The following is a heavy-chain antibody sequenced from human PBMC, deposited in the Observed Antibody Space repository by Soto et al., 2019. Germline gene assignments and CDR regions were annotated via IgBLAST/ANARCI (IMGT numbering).Heavy chain of an antibody. Sequence: KESGPVLVKPTETLTLTCPVSGFSLSNARMRVSWIRQPPGKALEWLAHIFSNDEKSYSTSLKSRLTISKDTSKSQVVLTMTNMDPVDTATYFCARFTTSYYGMDVWGQGTTVTVSS. D-gene: IGHD3-22*01. CDR3: ARFTTSYYGMDV. J-gene: IGHJ6*02. CDR2: IFSNDEK. CDR1: GFSLSNARMR. V-gene: IGHV2-26*01.